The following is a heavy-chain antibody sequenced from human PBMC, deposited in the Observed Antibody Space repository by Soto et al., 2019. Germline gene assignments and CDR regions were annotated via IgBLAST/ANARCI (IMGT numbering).Heavy chain of an antibody. V-gene: IGHV6-1*01. CDR2: TYYRSKWYN. D-gene: IGHD4-17*01. CDR1: GGRVSYQQAA. CDR3: ARDSSYGGNSAFDY. J-gene: IGHJ4*02. Sequence: VPPQPASPRPVKPSPTPPPPRCHSGGRVSYQQAAWDWIRPVPSEGLEGLGRTYYRSKWYNDYAVSVKSRITINPDTSKNQFSLQLNSVTPEDTAVYYCARDSSYGGNSAFDYWGQGTLVTVSS.